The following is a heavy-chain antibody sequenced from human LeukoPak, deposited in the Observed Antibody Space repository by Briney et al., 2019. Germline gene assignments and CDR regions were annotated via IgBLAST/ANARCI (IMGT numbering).Heavy chain of an antibody. Sequence: PSETLSLTCTVSGGSISSSSYYWGWIRQPPGKGLEWIASIYYSGSTYYNPSLKSRVTISVDTSKNQFSLKLSSVTAADTAVYYCARPHSSSPYNWFDPWGQGTLVTVSS. J-gene: IGHJ5*02. CDR2: IYYSGST. D-gene: IGHD6-13*01. V-gene: IGHV4-39*01. CDR1: GGSISSSSYY. CDR3: ARPHSSSPYNWFDP.